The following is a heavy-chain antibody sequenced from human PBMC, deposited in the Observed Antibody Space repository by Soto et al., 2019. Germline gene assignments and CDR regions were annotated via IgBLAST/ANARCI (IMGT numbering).Heavy chain of an antibody. CDR1: GYTFTSYG. Sequence: EASVKVSCKASGYTFTSYGISWVRQAPGQGLEWMGWISAYNGNTNYAQKLQGRVTMTTDTSTSTAYMELRSLRSDDTAVYYCASSREDIVVAPAAPPFDYWGQGTLVTVSS. J-gene: IGHJ4*02. D-gene: IGHD2-2*01. V-gene: IGHV1-18*04. CDR2: ISAYNGNT. CDR3: ASSREDIVVAPAAPPFDY.